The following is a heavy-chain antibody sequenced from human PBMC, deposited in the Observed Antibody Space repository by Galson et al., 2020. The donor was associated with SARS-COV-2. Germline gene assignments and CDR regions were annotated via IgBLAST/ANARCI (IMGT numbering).Heavy chain of an antibody. CDR1: GFTFSSYA. V-gene: IGHV3-30-3*01. CDR2: ISYDGSNK. J-gene: IGHJ6*02. Sequence: TGGSLRLSCAASGFTFSSYAMHWVRQAPGKGLEWVAVISYDGSNKYYADSVKGRFTISRDNSKNTLYLQMNSLRAEDTAVYYCASCHCSGGSCCFCYGMDVWGQVSTVTVSS. CDR3: ASCHCSGGSCCFCYGMDV. D-gene: IGHD2-15*01.